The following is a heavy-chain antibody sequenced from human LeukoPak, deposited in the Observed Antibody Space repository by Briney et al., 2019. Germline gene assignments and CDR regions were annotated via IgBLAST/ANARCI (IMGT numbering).Heavy chain of an antibody. CDR1: GFTFSSYS. Sequence: KPGGSLRLSCAASGFTFSSYSMNWVRQAPGKGLEWVSSISSSSSYIYYADSVKGRFTISRDNAKNSLYLQMNSLRAEDTAVYYCARGIRYSSSWNVIDYWGQGTLVTVSS. CDR2: ISSSSSYI. V-gene: IGHV3-21*01. J-gene: IGHJ4*02. CDR3: ARGIRYSSSWNVIDY. D-gene: IGHD6-13*01.